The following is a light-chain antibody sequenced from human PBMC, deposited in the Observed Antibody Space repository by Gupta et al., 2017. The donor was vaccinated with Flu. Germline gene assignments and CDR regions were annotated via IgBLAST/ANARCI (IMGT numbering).Light chain of an antibody. CDR3: QSYDSSLSGV. Sequence: QSVLTPPPSVSGAPGQRVTISCTGSSSNIGAGYDVHWSQQLPGTAPKLLIYGNSNRPSGVPDRFSGSKSGTSASLAITGLQAEDAADHYCQSYDSSLSGVFGTGTKVTVL. CDR2: GNS. J-gene: IGLJ1*01. CDR1: SSNIGAGYD. V-gene: IGLV1-40*01.